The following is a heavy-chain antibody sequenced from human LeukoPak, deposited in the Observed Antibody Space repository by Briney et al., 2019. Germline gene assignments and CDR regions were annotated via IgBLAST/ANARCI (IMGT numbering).Heavy chain of an antibody. Sequence: PSETLSLTCAVSGYSISSSNWWGWIRQPPEKGLEWIGYIYYSGSTYYNPSLKSRVTMSVDTSKNQFSLKLSSVTAVDTAVYYCARTYGDYAFDYWGQGTLVTVSS. V-gene: IGHV4-28*01. CDR3: ARTYGDYAFDY. CDR1: GYSISSSNW. D-gene: IGHD4-17*01. CDR2: IYYSGST. J-gene: IGHJ4*02.